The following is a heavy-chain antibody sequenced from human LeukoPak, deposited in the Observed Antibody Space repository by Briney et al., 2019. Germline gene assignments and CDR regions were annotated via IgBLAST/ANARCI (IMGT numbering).Heavy chain of an antibody. J-gene: IGHJ4*02. D-gene: IGHD6-6*01. CDR1: GFTFSSYA. CDR3: AKGPYSSSSRYYFDY. Sequence: GGSLRLSCAASGFTFSSYAVSWVRQAPGKGLEWVSAISGSGGSTYYADSVKGRFTISRDNSKNTLYLQMNSLRAEDTAVYYCAKGPYSSSSRYYFDYWGQGTLVTVSS. V-gene: IGHV3-23*01. CDR2: ISGSGGST.